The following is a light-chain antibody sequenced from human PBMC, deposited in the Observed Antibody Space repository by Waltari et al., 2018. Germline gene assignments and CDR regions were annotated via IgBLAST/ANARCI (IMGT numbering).Light chain of an antibody. J-gene: IGKJ3*01. CDR3: QQLNSYPLFT. CDR1: PGISNF. Sequence: DIQLTQSPSLLSASIGDRVTITCRASPGISNFVAWYQQKPGKAPKLLIDAASTLQSGVPSRFSGSGSGTEFTLTISSLQPEDFATYYCQQLNSYPLFTFGPGTKVDIK. V-gene: IGKV1-9*01. CDR2: AAS.